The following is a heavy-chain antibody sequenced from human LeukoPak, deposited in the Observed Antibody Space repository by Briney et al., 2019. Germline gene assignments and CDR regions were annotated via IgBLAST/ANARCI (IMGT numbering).Heavy chain of an antibody. CDR1: GYTFPNYA. V-gene: IGHV1-18*01. Sequence: SVKVSCRASGYTFPNYAITWVRQAPGQRFEWMGWIIPHNGNSNYAQKFQGRVTMTTDTSTSTAYMELRSLRFDDTAVYYCARYNTLLRGVTTSDYWGQGTLVTVSS. D-gene: IGHD3-10*01. CDR3: ARYNTLLRGVTTSDY. J-gene: IGHJ4*02. CDR2: IIPHNGNS.